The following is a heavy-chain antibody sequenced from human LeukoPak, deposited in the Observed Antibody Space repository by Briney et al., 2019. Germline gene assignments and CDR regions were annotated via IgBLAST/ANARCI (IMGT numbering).Heavy chain of an antibody. CDR2: IYHSGST. Sequence: SETLSLTCTVSGASISGYYWGWIRQPPGKGLEWIGSIYHSGSTYYSPSLKSRVTISLDTSRNQFSLKLNSVTAADTAVYYCARANYYDSSGGFDYWGQGTLVTVSS. D-gene: IGHD3-22*01. V-gene: IGHV4-38-2*02. J-gene: IGHJ4*02. CDR1: GASISGYY. CDR3: ARANYYDSSGGFDY.